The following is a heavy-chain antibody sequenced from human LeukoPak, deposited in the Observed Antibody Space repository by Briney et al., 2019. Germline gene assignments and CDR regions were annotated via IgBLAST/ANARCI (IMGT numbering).Heavy chain of an antibody. D-gene: IGHD3-10*01. J-gene: IGHJ4*02. Sequence: GGSLRLSCAASGFTFSDYYMSWIRQAPGKGLEWVAVISYDGSNKYYADSVKGRFTISRDNSKNTLYLQMNSLRAEDTAVYYCARTGYGSGTNYWGQGTLVTVSS. V-gene: IGHV3-30-3*01. CDR3: ARTGYGSGTNY. CDR2: ISYDGSNK. CDR1: GFTFSDYY.